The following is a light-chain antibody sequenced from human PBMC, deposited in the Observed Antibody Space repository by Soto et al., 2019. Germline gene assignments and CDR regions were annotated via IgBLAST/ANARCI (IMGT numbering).Light chain of an antibody. CDR1: SSDVRGYNF. J-gene: IGLJ2*01. Sequence: QSVLTQPRSVSGSPGQSVTISCTGTSSDVRGYNFVSWYQQHPGKAPKLVIYDVTKRPSGVPDRFSGSRSGNTASLDISGLQAEDEADYFCCSYAGSYTFVFGGGTKVTVL. CDR3: CSYAGSYTFV. CDR2: DVT. V-gene: IGLV2-11*01.